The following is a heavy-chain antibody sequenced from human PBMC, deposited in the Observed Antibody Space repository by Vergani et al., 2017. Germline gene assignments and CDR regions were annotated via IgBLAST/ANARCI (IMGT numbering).Heavy chain of an antibody. CDR1: GFTFSDYY. V-gene: IGHV3-11*06. CDR2: ISSSSSYT. Sequence: QVQLVESGGGLVKPGGSLRLSCAASGFTFSDYYMSWIRQAPGKGLEWVSYISSSSSYTNYADSVKGRFTISRDNAKNSLYLQMNSLRAEDTAVYYCARECTAMALRPDAFDIWGQGTMVTVSS. CDR3: ARECTAMALRPDAFDI. J-gene: IGHJ3*02. D-gene: IGHD5-18*01.